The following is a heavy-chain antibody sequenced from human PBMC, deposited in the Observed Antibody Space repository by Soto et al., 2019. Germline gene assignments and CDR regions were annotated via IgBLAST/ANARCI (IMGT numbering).Heavy chain of an antibody. V-gene: IGHV1-69*02. CDR3: ARAHWLGLDWRYYYYMDV. D-gene: IGHD3-9*01. Sequence: ASVKVSCKASGGTFSSYTISWVRQAPGQGLEWMGRIIPILGIANYAQKFQGRVTITADKSTSTAYMELSSLRSEDTAVYYCARAHWLGLDWRYYYYMDVWGKGTTVTVSS. CDR1: GGTFSSYT. CDR2: IIPILGIA. J-gene: IGHJ6*03.